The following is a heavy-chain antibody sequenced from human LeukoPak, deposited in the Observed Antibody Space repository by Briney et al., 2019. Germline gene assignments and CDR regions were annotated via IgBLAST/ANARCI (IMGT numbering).Heavy chain of an antibody. CDR3: AREGSITMVREFDD. J-gene: IGHJ4*02. V-gene: IGHV3-21*01. D-gene: IGHD3-10*01. CDR1: GFTFSSYS. CDR2: ISSSSSHI. Sequence: GGSLRLSCAPSGFTFSSYSMNWVLQAPGKGQEWVSSISSSSSHIYYADSVKGRFNISRDNAKNSLYLQMNSLRAEDTGVYYCAREGSITMVREFDDWGKGTVVTVSS.